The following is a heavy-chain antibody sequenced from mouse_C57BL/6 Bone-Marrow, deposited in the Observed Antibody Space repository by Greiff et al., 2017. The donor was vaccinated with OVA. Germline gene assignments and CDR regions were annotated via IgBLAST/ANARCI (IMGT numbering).Heavy chain of an antibody. CDR3: ARGGSTMVKYYFDY. V-gene: IGHV1-53*01. CDR1: GYTFTSYW. CDR2: INPSNGGT. Sequence: QVQLKEPGTELVKPGASVKLSCKASGYTFTSYWMHWVKQRPGQGLEWIGNINPSNGGTNYNEKFKSKATLTVDKSSSTAYMQLSSLTSEDSAVYYCARGGSTMVKYYFDYWGQGTTLTVSS. D-gene: IGHD2-1*01. J-gene: IGHJ2*01.